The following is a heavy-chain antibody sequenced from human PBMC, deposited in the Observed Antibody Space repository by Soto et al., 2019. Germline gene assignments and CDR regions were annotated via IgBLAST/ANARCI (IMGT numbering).Heavy chain of an antibody. CDR2: ISAHNGNT. Sequence: QVHLVQSGAEVKKPGASVKVSCKASGYTFTSYGITWVRQAPGQGLEWMGWISAHNGNTDYAQKLQGRVIVTRDTXTXXXXXXXXXXXXXXXXXXXXXXXRYGDYWGQGALVTV. V-gene: IGHV1-18*01. D-gene: IGHD1-1*01. CDR3: XXXRYGDY. J-gene: IGHJ4*02. CDR1: GYTFTSYG.